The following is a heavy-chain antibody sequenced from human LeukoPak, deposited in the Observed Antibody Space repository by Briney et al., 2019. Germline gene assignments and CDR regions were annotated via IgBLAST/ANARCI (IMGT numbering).Heavy chain of an antibody. J-gene: IGHJ6*02. V-gene: IGHV4-61*02. CDR2: IYTSGST. CDR3: ARSQPYCSSTSCYPPPIYYYYYAMDV. CDR1: GGSISSGNYY. D-gene: IGHD2-2*01. Sequence: SETLSLTCTVSGGSISSGNYYWGWIRQPAGKGLEWIGRIYTSGSTNYNPSLKSRVTISVDTSKNQFSLRLSSVTAADTAVYYCARSQPYCSSTSCYPPPIYYYYYAMDVWGQGTTVTVSS.